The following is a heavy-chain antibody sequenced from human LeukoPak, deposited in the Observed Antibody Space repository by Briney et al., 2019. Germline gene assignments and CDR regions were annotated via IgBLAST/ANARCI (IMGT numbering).Heavy chain of an antibody. CDR3: AKEWVFDY. CDR1: GFTFSSYE. CDR2: ISSSGSTI. D-gene: IGHD1-26*01. J-gene: IGHJ4*02. V-gene: IGHV3-48*03. Sequence: GGSLRLSCAASGFTFSSYEMNWVRQAPGKGLEWVSYISSSGSTIYYADSVKGRFTISRDNSKNTLYLQMNSLRAEDTAVYYCAKEWVFDYWGQGTLVTVSS.